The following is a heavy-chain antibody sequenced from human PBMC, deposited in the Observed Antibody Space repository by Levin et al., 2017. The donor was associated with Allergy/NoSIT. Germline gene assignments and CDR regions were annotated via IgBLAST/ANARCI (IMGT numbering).Heavy chain of an antibody. J-gene: IGHJ3*02. D-gene: IGHD6-13*01. Sequence: SVKVSCKASGGTFSSYAISWVRQAPGQGLEWMGGIIPIFGTANYAQKFQGRVTITADKSTSTAYMELSSLRSEDTAVYYCATWPLSSSSWHGHSDAFDIWGQGTMVTVSS. V-gene: IGHV1-69*06. CDR3: ATWPLSSSSWHGHSDAFDI. CDR2: IIPIFGTA. CDR1: GGTFSSYA.